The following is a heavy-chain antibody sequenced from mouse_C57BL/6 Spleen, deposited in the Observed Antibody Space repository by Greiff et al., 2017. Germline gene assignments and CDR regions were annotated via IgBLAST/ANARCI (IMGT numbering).Heavy chain of an antibody. CDR1: GFTFSSYA. V-gene: IGHV5-4*03. D-gene: IGHD4-1*01. Sequence: DVMLVESGGGLVKPGGSLKLSCAASGFTFSSYAMSWVRQTPEKRLEWVATISDGGSYTYYPDNVKGRFTISRDNAKNNLYLQMSHLKSEDTAMYYCARVWDGGYAMDYWGQGTSVTVSS. CDR3: ARVWDGGYAMDY. J-gene: IGHJ4*01. CDR2: ISDGGSYT.